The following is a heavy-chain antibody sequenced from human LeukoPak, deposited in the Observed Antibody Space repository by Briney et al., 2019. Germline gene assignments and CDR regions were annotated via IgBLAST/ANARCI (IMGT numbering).Heavy chain of an antibody. CDR3: ARLKCSSTSCFYYYYMDV. Sequence: PSETLSLTCTVYGGSFSGYYWSWFRQPPGKGLEWIGEINHSGSTNYNPSLKSRVTISLDTSKNQFSLKLSSVTAADTAVYYCARLKCSSTSCFYYYYMDVWGKGTTVTISS. CDR1: GGSFSGYY. J-gene: IGHJ6*03. CDR2: INHSGST. V-gene: IGHV4-34*01. D-gene: IGHD2-2*01.